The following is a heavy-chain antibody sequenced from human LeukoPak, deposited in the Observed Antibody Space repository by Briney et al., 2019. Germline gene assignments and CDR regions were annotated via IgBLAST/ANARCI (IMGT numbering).Heavy chain of an antibody. V-gene: IGHV3-23*01. CDR3: AKAEAGGYNYGPFDD. J-gene: IGHJ4*02. D-gene: IGHD5-18*01. CDR2: MSGNAVDA. CDR1: GFTFSSYA. Sequence: GGSLRLSCAASGFTFSSYAMNWVRQAPGKGLEWISSMSGNAVDAYYADSVRGRFSISRDNSKDTLYLQMSSLRDEDTALYYCAKAEAGGYNYGPFDDWGQGTLVTVSS.